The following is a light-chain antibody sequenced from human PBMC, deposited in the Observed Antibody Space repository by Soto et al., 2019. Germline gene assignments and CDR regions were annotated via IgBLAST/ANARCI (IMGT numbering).Light chain of an antibody. J-gene: IGLJ2*01. CDR3: GAWDSSLSAVV. Sequence: QSVLTQPPSVSAAPGQKVTISCSGSSSNIGNNYVSWYQQLPGTAPKLLIYDNNKRPSGIPDRFSGSKSGTSATLGITELQTGDEADYYCGAWDSSLSAVVFGGVTQLTVL. CDR1: SSNIGNNY. V-gene: IGLV1-51*01. CDR2: DNN.